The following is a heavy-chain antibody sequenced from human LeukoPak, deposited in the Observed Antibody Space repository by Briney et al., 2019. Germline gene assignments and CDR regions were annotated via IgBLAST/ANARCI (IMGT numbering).Heavy chain of an antibody. CDR1: GYTFTGYY. J-gene: IGHJ4*02. CDR3: VRDSAYSPDY. D-gene: IGHD5-12*01. V-gene: IGHV1-18*03. Sequence: ASVKVSCKASGYTFTGYYMHWVRQAPGQGLEWMAWIRGNNDNTKYAQKFQGRVTLTTDTSTSTAYMELRGLTSDDMAVYYCVRDSAYSPDYWGQGSLVTVSP. CDR2: IRGNNDNT.